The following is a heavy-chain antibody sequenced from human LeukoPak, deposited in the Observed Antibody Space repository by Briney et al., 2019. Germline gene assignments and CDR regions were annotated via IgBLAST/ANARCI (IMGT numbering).Heavy chain of an antibody. CDR1: GFTFSSYE. J-gene: IGHJ4*01. CDR3: VREGFYFFDF. Sequence: PGGSLRLSCAASGFTFSSYEMNWVRQAPGKGLEWVSYISSSGSTIYYADSVKGRFTISRDNAKNSLYLQMNSLRAEDSATYYCVREGFYFFDFWGQGTLVTVSS. V-gene: IGHV3-48*03. CDR2: ISSSGSTI.